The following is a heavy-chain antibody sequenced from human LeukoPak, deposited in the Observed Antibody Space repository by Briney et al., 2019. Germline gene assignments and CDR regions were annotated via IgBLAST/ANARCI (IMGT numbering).Heavy chain of an antibody. CDR3: AASTYGSGSYVALDS. CDR2: MYPGDSDT. CDR1: GYSFTNYW. J-gene: IGHJ4*02. D-gene: IGHD3-10*01. V-gene: IGHV5-51*01. Sequence: PGESLKISCKGSGYSFTNYWIGWVRQMPGKGLEWMGIMYPGDSDTRYSPSFQGQITISADKSISTTYLQWSSLKASDAAIYYCAASTYGSGSYVALDSWGQGTLVSVSS.